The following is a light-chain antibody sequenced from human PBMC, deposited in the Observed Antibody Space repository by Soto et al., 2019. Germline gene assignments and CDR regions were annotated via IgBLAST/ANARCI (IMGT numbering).Light chain of an antibody. CDR2: EVS. CDR1: SSDVGGYNY. Sequence: QSALTQPASVSGSPGQSITISCTGTSSDVGGYNYVSWYQQHPDKAPKLMIYEVSNRPSGVSNRFSGSKSGNTASLTISGLQAEDEADYYCSSYTSGSTYVFGIGTKGTVL. V-gene: IGLV2-14*01. J-gene: IGLJ1*01. CDR3: SSYTSGSTYV.